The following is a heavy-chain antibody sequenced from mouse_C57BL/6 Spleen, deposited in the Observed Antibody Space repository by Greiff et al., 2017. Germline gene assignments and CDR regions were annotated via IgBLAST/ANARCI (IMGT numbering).Heavy chain of an antibody. CDR3: ARRYDYDEYFDV. V-gene: IGHV1-81*01. Sequence: QVQLKQSGAELARPGASVKLSCKASGYTFTSYGISWVKQRTGQGLEWIGEIYPRSGNTYYNEKFKGKATLTADKSSSTAYMELRSLTSEDSAVYFCARRYDYDEYFDVWGTGTTVTVSS. D-gene: IGHD2-4*01. J-gene: IGHJ1*03. CDR1: GYTFTSYG. CDR2: IYPRSGNT.